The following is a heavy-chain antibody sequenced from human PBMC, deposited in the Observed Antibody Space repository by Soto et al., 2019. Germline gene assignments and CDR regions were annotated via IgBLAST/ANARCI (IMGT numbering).Heavy chain of an antibody. CDR2: TYYRSRCYN. CDR3: AREFPYYVISDSYLDY. J-gene: IGHJ4*02. Sequence: SQTLSLTCAISGDSFSGNSASCNWIRQSPSRGLAWLGRTYYRSRCYNDYAVSVKSRITVTPDTSKNQFSLHLKCVTPEDTAVYYCAREFPYYVISDSYLDYWGQGALVTVSS. D-gene: IGHD3-16*01. CDR1: GDSFSGNSAS. V-gene: IGHV6-1*01.